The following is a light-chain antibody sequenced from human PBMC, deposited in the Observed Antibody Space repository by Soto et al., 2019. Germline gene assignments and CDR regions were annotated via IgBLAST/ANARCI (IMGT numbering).Light chain of an antibody. CDR3: QQYYSTPPT. Sequence: IVMTQYPDSLAVSLGERATINCKSSQSVLYSSNNKNYLTWYQKKVGQPPKLLIYWASTRESGVPDRFSGSGSGTDFTLTISSLQAEDVAVYYCQQYYSTPPTFGQGTKLEIK. CDR2: WAS. J-gene: IGKJ2*01. CDR1: QSVLYSSNNKNY. V-gene: IGKV4-1*01.